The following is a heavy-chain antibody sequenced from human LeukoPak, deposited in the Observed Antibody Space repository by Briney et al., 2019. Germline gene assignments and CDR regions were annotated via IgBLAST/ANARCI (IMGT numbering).Heavy chain of an antibody. D-gene: IGHD2-15*01. Sequence: SETLSLTCTVSGDSVSGVYWSWIRQPPGKGLEWIGYVYYSGDTNYNPSLKSRVTMSLDTSKDQVSLRLSSVTAADTAVYYCARHPFATPFDYWGRGTLLTVSS. CDR1: GDSVSGVY. J-gene: IGHJ4*02. CDR2: VYYSGDT. V-gene: IGHV4-59*08. CDR3: ARHPFATPFDY.